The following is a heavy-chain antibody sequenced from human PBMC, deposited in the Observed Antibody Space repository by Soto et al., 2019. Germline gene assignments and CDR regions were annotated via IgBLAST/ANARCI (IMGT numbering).Heavy chain of an antibody. CDR2: IYWDDDK. D-gene: IGHD3-16*01. V-gene: IGHV2-5*02. CDR1: GFSLSTSGVG. Sequence: QITLKESGPTLVKPTQTLTLTCTFSGFSLSTSGVGVGWIRQPTGKALEWLALIYWDDDKRYSPSLKSRLTIPKDISKNQVVLTMTNMDPVDTATYYCAHSLYDYVWGTNWFDPWGQGTLVTVSS. J-gene: IGHJ5*02. CDR3: AHSLYDYVWGTNWFDP.